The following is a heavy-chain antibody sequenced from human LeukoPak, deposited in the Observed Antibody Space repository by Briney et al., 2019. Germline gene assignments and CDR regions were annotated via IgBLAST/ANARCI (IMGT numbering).Heavy chain of an antibody. CDR3: ARRDYSGNYPFDY. CDR1: GFTFSSYG. V-gene: IGHV3-30-3*01. D-gene: IGHD1-26*01. J-gene: IGHJ4*02. Sequence: GGSLRLSCTASGFTFSSYGMHWVRQAPGKGLEWVAVISYDGSEKYYADSVKGRFSISRDNFKNTLNLQVNSLRVEDTAVYYCARRDYSGNYPFDYWGQGTLVTVSS. CDR2: ISYDGSEK.